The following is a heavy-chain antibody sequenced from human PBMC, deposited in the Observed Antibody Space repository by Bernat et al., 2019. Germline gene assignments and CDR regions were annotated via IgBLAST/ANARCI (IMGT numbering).Heavy chain of an antibody. V-gene: IGHV3-30-3*01. CDR2: ISYDGSNK. D-gene: IGHD6-13*01. Sequence: QVQLVESGGGVVQPGRSLRLSCAASGFTFSSYAMHWVRQAPGKGLVWVAVISYDGSNKYYADSVKGRFTISRANSKNTRYLQMNSLRAEDTAVYYCARVAAAAGTKYYYYYGMDVWGQGTTVTVSS. CDR3: ARVAAAAGTKYYYYYGMDV. CDR1: GFTFSSYA. J-gene: IGHJ6*02.